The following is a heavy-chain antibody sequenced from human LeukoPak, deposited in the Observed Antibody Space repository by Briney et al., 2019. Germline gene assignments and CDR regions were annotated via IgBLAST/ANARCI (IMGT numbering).Heavy chain of an antibody. V-gene: IGHV3-21*01. J-gene: IGHJ3*02. D-gene: IGHD2-2*01. CDR3: ARGLEYQLPTPSDALDI. CDR2: ISSSSSYI. CDR1: GFTFSSYS. Sequence: GGSLRLSCAASGFTFSSYSMNWVRQAPGKGLEWVSSISSSSSYIYYADSVKGRFTISRDNAKNSLYLQMNSLRAEDTAVYYCARGLEYQLPTPSDALDIWGQGTMVAVSS.